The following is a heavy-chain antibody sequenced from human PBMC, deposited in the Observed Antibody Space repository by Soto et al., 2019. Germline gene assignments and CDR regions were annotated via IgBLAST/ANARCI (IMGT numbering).Heavy chain of an antibody. CDR3: ARRCRYLDY. D-gene: IGHD3-10*01. CDR1: CNSISSISYY. V-gene: IGHV4-39*01. CDR2: TYYSGIT. Sequence: PENLSLTCRVSCNSISSISYYWGRIRQPSGKGLEWIGRTYYSGITYYNPSLKSRVTISLDTSKNQLSLKLSTVTAADTAMDYCARRCRYLDYGGQGTPVTAAS. J-gene: IGHJ4*02.